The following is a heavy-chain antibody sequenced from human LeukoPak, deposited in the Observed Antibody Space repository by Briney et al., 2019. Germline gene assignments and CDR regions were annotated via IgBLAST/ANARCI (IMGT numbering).Heavy chain of an antibody. D-gene: IGHD1-26*01. CDR1: GFTFSSYA. Sequence: GGSLRLSCAASGFTFSSYAMSWVRQAPGKGLEWVSAISGSGRSTFYADSVKGRFTISRDNSKNTLYLQMSSLRADDTAVYYCAKDAGATGIDYYYYYMDVWGKGTTVTISS. J-gene: IGHJ6*03. V-gene: IGHV3-23*01. CDR3: AKDAGATGIDYYYYYMDV. CDR2: ISGSGRST.